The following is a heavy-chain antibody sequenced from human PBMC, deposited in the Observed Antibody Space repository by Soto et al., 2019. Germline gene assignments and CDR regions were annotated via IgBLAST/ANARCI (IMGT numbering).Heavy chain of an antibody. V-gene: IGHV5-51*01. Sequence: PGESLKISCKGSGYSFTSYWIGWVRQMPGKGLEWVGIIYPADSDTRYSPSFQGQVTISVDKSISTAYLQWSSLKASDSAMYYCARRPEYSSSVYFDYWGPGTLVTVSS. CDR2: IYPADSDT. J-gene: IGHJ4*02. CDR1: GYSFTSYW. D-gene: IGHD6-6*01. CDR3: ARRPEYSSSVYFDY.